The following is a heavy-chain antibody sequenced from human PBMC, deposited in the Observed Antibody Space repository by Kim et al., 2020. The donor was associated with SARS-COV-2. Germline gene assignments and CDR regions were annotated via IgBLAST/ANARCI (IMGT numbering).Heavy chain of an antibody. J-gene: IGHJ2*01. Sequence: NYHPSLKSRVTISVDTSKKQFSLKLGSVTAAYTAVYYCARGGKTWYFDLWGRGTLVTVSS. V-gene: IGHV4-34*01. CDR3: ARGGKTWYFDL.